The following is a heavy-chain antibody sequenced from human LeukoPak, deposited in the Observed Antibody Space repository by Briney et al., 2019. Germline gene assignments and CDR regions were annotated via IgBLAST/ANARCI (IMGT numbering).Heavy chain of an antibody. D-gene: IGHD6-19*01. J-gene: IGHJ3*02. Sequence: GGSLRLSCAASGFAFSSYGMHWVRQAPGKGLEWVAFIRYDGSNKYYADSVKGRFTISRDNSKNTLYLQMNNLRAEDTAVYYCAKDPHAGSGRYRTFDIWGQGTMVTVSS. CDR1: GFAFSSYG. CDR2: IRYDGSNK. V-gene: IGHV3-30*02. CDR3: AKDPHAGSGRYRTFDI.